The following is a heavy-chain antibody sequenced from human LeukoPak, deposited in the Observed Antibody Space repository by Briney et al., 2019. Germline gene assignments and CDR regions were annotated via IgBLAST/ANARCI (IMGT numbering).Heavy chain of an antibody. J-gene: IGHJ3*02. V-gene: IGHV4-4*07. CDR1: GGSISSYY. D-gene: IGHD2-2*01. CDR3: ARDSPIYCTSTSCSYDAFDI. CDR2: IYTSGST. Sequence: SETLSLTCSVSGGSISSYYWSWIRQPAGKGLEWIGRIYTSGSTNYNPSLKSRVTMSIDTTKNQFSLKLSSVTAADTAMYYCARDSPIYCTSTSCSYDAFDIWGQGTMVTVSS.